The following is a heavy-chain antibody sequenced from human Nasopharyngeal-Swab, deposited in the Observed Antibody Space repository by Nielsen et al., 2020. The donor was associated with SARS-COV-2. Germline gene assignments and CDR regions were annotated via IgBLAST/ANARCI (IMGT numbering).Heavy chain of an antibody. Sequence: GGSLRLSCAASGFTFNSYEMNWVRQAPGKGLEWVSCIKNRNNYTYYADSVKGRFTISRDNAKNSLYLQMNSLRAEDTAVYYCAREGDYWGQGTLVTVSS. CDR1: GFTFNSYE. CDR2: IKNRNNYT. V-gene: IGHV3-21*01. J-gene: IGHJ4*02. CDR3: AREGDY.